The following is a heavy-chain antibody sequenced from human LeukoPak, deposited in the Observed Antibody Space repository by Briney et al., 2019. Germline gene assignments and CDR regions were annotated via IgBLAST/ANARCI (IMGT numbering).Heavy chain of an antibody. CDR3: AKVADPSVYGSAGPDAFDI. CDR1: GFTFTYYA. D-gene: IGHD3-10*01. V-gene: IGHV3-23*01. J-gene: IGHJ3*02. CDR2: ISDTGGGT. Sequence: GGSLRLSCAASGFTFTYYAMTWVRQAPGKGLEWVSAISDTGGGTYFADSVKGRFTISRDNSKNTLYLQMNSLRAEDTAVYYCAKVADPSVYGSAGPDAFDIWGQGTMVTVSS.